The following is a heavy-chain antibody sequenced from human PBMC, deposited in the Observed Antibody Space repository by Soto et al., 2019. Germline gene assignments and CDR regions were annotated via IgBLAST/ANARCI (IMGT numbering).Heavy chain of an antibody. Sequence: GGSLRLSCAASGFTFSSYSMNWVRQAPGKGLEWVSSISSSSSYIYYADSVKGRFSISRGNTNNSLYLQMNSLRAEDPDVYYAARDYSSTSSGYYFDYWGHGTLVTVSS. CDR3: ARDYSSTSSGYYFDY. CDR1: GFTFSSYS. CDR2: ISSSSSYI. J-gene: IGHJ4*01. D-gene: IGHD6-6*01. V-gene: IGHV3-21*01.